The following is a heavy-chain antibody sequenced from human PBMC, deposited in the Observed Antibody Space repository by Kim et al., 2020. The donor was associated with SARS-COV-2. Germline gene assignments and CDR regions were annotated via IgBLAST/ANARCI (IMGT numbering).Heavy chain of an antibody. D-gene: IGHD2-8*01. J-gene: IGHJ6*02. CDR3: AKDLGPNGFYYYYGMDV. Sequence: GGSLRLSCAASGFTFSSYGMHWVRQAPGKGLEWVAVISYDGSNKYYADSVKGRFTISRDNSKNTLYLQMNSLRAEDTAVYYCAKDLGPNGFYYYYGMDVWGQGTTVTVSS. CDR2: ISYDGSNK. CDR1: GFTFSSYG. V-gene: IGHV3-30*18.